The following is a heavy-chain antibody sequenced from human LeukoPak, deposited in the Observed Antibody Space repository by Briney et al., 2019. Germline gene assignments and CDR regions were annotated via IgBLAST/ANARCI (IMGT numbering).Heavy chain of an antibody. CDR3: ASDEGDGSYFDN. CDR1: GGSFSTYY. J-gene: IGHJ4*02. CDR2: IYYSGST. V-gene: IGHV4-59*01. D-gene: IGHD2-15*01. Sequence: SETLSLTCTVSGGSFSTYYWSWIRQPPGKGLEWIGYIYYSGSTNYNPSLKSRVTISVDTSKNQFSLKLSSVTAADTAVYYCASDEGDGSYFDNWGQGTLVTVSS.